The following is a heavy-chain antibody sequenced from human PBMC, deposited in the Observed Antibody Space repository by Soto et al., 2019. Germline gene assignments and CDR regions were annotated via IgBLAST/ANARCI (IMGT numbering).Heavy chain of an antibody. Sequence: GASVKVSCKACGGTFSSYTISWVRQAPGQGLEWMGRIIPILGIANYAQKFQGRVTITADKSTSTAYMELSSLRSEDTAVYYCARPTEYSGYDSGHDAFDIWGQGTMVTVSS. J-gene: IGHJ3*02. CDR3: ARPTEYSGYDSGHDAFDI. D-gene: IGHD5-12*01. V-gene: IGHV1-69*02. CDR1: GGTFSSYT. CDR2: IIPILGIA.